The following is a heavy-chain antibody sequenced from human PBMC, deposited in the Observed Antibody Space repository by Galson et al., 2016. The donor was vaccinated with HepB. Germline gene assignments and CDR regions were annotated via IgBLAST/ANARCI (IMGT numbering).Heavy chain of an antibody. CDR3: AKDTRGHSSAWYWYFDY. V-gene: IGHV3-23*01. J-gene: IGHJ4*02. CDR2: MSGSADM. Sequence: SLSLSCAASGFTFSGHAMAWVRQAPGQGLEWVSGMSGSADMYYAPTVKGRFTTSRDNSKNTVYLQLTSLRAEDTAVYYCAKDTRGHSSAWYWYFDYWGPGTLVSVSS. D-gene: IGHD6-13*01. CDR1: GFTFSGHA.